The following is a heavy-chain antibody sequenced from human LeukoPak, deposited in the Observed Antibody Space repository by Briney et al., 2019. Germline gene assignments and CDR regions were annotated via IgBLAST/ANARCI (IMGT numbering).Heavy chain of an antibody. J-gene: IGHJ4*02. CDR3: ARGNGYDSSGYYYERSYYFDY. Sequence: PSETLSLTCTVSGGSISSSSYYWGWIRQPPGKGLEWIGSIYYSGSTYYNPSLKSRVTISVDTSKNQFSLKLSSVTAADTAVYYCARGNGYDSSGYYYERSYYFDYWSQGTLVTVSS. CDR1: GGSISSSSYY. V-gene: IGHV4-39*07. CDR2: IYYSGST. D-gene: IGHD3-22*01.